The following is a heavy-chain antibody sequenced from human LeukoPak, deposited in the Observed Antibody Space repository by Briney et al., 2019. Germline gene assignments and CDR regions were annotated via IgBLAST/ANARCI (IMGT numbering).Heavy chain of an antibody. CDR1: GYTFTSYD. V-gene: IGHV1-8*01. D-gene: IGHD3-10*01. CDR2: MNPNSGNT. CDR3: ALRGAYYYGMDV. J-gene: IGHJ6*02. Sequence: ASVKVSCKASGYTFTSYDINWVRQATGQGLEWMGWMNPNSGNTGYAQKFHGRVTMTRNTSISTAYMELSSLRPEDTAVYYCALRGAYYYGMDVWGQGTTVTVSS.